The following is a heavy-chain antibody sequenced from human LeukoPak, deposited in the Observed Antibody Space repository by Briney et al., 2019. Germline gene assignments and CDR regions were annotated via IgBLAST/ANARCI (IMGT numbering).Heavy chain of an antibody. D-gene: IGHD3-9*01. CDR2: LNPKNGAT. CDR3: ARRFYEDLTRSYYPFDS. J-gene: IGHJ4*02. V-gene: IGHV1-2*02. CDR1: GYTFTDYY. Sequence: ASVRVSCKASGYTFTDYYIHWVRQAPGQGLEWMGWLNPKNGATDNAQKFQGRVTLTRDTSINTAYLELTSLKPDDTAVFFCARRFYEDLTRSYYPFDSWGQGTLVTVSS.